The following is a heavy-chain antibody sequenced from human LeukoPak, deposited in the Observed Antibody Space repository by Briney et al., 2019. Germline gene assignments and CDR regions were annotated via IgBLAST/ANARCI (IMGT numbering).Heavy chain of an antibody. J-gene: IGHJ4*02. V-gene: IGHV4-34*01. CDR1: GGSFSGHY. CDR3: ARQVEVVPAAMPNTFDY. Sequence: SETLSLTCAVYGGSFSGHYWSWLRQPPGKGLEGIGEINHSGSTNYNPSLTSRVTISVDTSKNQFSLKLSSVTAADTAVYYCARQVEVVPAAMPNTFDYWGQGTLVTVSS. CDR2: INHSGST. D-gene: IGHD2-2*01.